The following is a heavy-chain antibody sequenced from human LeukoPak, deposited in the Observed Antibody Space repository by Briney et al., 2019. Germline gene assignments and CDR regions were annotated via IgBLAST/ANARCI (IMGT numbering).Heavy chain of an antibody. V-gene: IGHV1-2*02. CDR1: GYTFINYY. CDR3: ARAVGYGSGTYRQYYFHY. D-gene: IGHD3-10*01. J-gene: IGHJ4*02. CDR2: INPNSGGT. Sequence: ASVKVSCKASGYTFINYYMHWVRQAPGQGLEWMGWINPNSGGTNYAQNFQGRVTMSRDTSISTAYMELSRLRSDDTAVYYCARAVGYGSGTYRQYYFHYWGQGTLVTVSS.